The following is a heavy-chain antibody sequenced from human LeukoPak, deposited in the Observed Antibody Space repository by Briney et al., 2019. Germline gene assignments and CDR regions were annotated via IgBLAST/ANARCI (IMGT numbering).Heavy chain of an antibody. CDR2: TYYSGST. V-gene: IGHV4-59*01. J-gene: IGHJ3*02. CDR1: GGSISSYY. Sequence: SETLSLTCTVSGGSISSYYWSWIRQPPGKGLEWIGYTYYSGSTNYNPSPKSRVTISVETSKNQFSLKRSSVTAAGTAVYYCARGPYCSGGSCYPLGAFDIWGQGTMVTVSS. CDR3: ARGPYCSGGSCYPLGAFDI. D-gene: IGHD2-15*01.